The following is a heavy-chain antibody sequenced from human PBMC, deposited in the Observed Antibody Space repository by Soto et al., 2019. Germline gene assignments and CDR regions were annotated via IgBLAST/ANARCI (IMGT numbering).Heavy chain of an antibody. D-gene: IGHD3-16*01. V-gene: IGHV1-18*01. CDR3: ARYENYYYYGMDV. CDR1: GYTFTSYG. CDR2: ISAYNGNT. J-gene: IGHJ6*02. Sequence: QVQLVQSGAEVKKPGASVKVSCKASGYTFTSYGISWVRQAPGQGLEWMGWISAYNGNTNYAQKLQGRVTMTTDTPPRTDYTERRSLRSDDTAVYYCARYENYYYYGMDVWGQGTTVTVSS.